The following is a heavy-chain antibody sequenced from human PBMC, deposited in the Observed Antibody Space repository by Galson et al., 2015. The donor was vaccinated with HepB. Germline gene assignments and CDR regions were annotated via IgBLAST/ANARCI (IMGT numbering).Heavy chain of an antibody. J-gene: IGHJ2*01. D-gene: IGHD6-19*01. Sequence: SLRLSCAASGLIVSNNYMTWVRQAPGKGLEWVSLIYGGGDTTYADSVRGRLTISRDISKSTLYVQMTSLTTEDTAVYYCASSSDPTRNWHFDLWGRGTLVIVSS. CDR1: GLIVSNNY. CDR3: ASSSDPTRNWHFDL. CDR2: IYGGGDT. V-gene: IGHV3-66*02.